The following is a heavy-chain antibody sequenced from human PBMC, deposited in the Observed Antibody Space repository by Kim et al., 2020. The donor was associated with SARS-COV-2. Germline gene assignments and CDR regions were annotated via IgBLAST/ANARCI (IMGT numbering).Heavy chain of an antibody. J-gene: IGHJ4*02. Sequence: GGSLRLSCAASGFTFSGSAMHWVRQASGKGLEWVGRIRSKANSYATAYAASVKGRFTISRDDSKNTAYLQMNSLKTEDTAVYYCTRGGRPYSSSWYLYWGQGTLVTVSS. CDR2: IRSKANSYAT. D-gene: IGHD6-13*01. CDR1: GFTFSGSA. CDR3: TRGGRPYSSSWYLY. V-gene: IGHV3-73*01.